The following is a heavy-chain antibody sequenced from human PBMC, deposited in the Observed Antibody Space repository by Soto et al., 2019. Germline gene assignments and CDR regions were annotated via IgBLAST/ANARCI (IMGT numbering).Heavy chain of an antibody. CDR2: ISAYNGNT. J-gene: IGHJ3*02. Sequence: QVQLVQSGAEVKKPGASVKVSCKASGYTFTSYGISWVRQAPGQGLEWMGWISAYNGNTNYAQKLQGRVTITTDTSPSTAYIELRSLRSDDTAVYYCARDPRNYHIFLLDAFDIWGQGTMVTLSS. CDR1: GYTFTSYG. CDR3: ARDPRNYHIFLLDAFDI. D-gene: IGHD3-9*01. V-gene: IGHV1-18*01.